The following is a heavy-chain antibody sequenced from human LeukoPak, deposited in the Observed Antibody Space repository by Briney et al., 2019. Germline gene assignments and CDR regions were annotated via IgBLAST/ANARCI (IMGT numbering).Heavy chain of an antibody. CDR1: GYSISSGYY. J-gene: IGHJ4*02. CDR3: ARDQEGITMVRGVAGFDY. D-gene: IGHD3-10*01. Sequence: SETLSLTCAVSGYSISSGYYWGWIRQPPGKGLEWIGSIYHSGSTYYNPSLKSRVTISVDTSKNQFSLELSSVTAADTAVYYCARDQEGITMVRGVAGFDYWGQGTLVTVSS. V-gene: IGHV4-38-2*02. CDR2: IYHSGST.